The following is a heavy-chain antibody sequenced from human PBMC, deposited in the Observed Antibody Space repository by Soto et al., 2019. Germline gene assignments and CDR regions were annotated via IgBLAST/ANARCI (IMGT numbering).Heavy chain of an antibody. Sequence: QAQLVQSGAEVKKPGASVKVSCQAGGYTFADYGITWVRQAPGQGLEWVGWIGTYNGNTNYAQNLQDRVTMTTDTSTNTAYMELSSMRSDDKALYYCARCYCTVGSCYTWWHFDLWGRVTLLTVSS. J-gene: IGHJ2*01. CDR1: GYTFADYG. CDR2: IGTYNGNT. D-gene: IGHD2-15*01. V-gene: IGHV1-18*01. CDR3: ARCYCTVGSCYTWWHFDL.